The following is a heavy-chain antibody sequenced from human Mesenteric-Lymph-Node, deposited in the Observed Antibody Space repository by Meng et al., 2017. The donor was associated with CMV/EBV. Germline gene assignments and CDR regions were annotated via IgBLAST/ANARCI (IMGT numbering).Heavy chain of an antibody. J-gene: IGHJ4*02. CDR3: ARQYSSGWYEGLDY. CDR1: GFTFSSYS. CDR2: ISSSSSYI. Sequence: GGSLRLSCAASGFTFSSYSMNWVRQAPGKGLEWVSSISSSSSYIYYADSVKGRFTISRDNAKNSLYLQMNSLRAEDTAVYYCARQYSSGWYEGLDYWGQGTLVTVSS. D-gene: IGHD6-19*01. V-gene: IGHV3-21*01.